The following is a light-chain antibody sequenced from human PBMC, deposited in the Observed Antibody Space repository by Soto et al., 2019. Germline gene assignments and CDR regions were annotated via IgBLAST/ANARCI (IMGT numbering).Light chain of an antibody. CDR2: DAS. Sequence: DIQLPQSPPTLSASVGDRVTITCRASQTISTWMAWYQQKPGKAPKLLVYDASTLQSGVASRFSGSGSGTEFTLIISGLQPDDSATYYCQQYTNTNNPWMLGQGTKVDIK. V-gene: IGKV1-5*01. CDR1: QTISTW. J-gene: IGKJ1*01. CDR3: QQYTNTNNPWM.